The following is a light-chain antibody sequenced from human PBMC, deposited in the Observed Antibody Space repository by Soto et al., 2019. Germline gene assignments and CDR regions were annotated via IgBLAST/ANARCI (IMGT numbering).Light chain of an antibody. CDR1: SSNIGVNY. J-gene: IGLJ3*02. CDR3: AAWDDSLSGRV. V-gene: IGLV1-47*01. CDR2: RNN. Sequence: QSVLTQPPSASGTPGQRVTISCSGSSSNIGVNYVYWYQQLPGTAPKLLIYRNNQRPSEVPARFSGSKSGTSASLAISGLRSEDEADYYCAAWDDSLSGRVFGGGTKLTVL.